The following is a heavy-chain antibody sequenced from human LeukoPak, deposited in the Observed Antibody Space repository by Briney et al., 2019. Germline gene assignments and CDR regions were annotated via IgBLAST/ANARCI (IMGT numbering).Heavy chain of an antibody. CDR1: GFTFSTYA. D-gene: IGHD5-12*01. CDR3: ARDGSGYARHYFDY. CDR2: ISGSGDFT. Sequence: PGGSLRLSCAASGFTFSTYAMSWVRQAPGKVLEWVSTISGSGDFTYYADSVKGRFTISRDNSMNTLYLQMNSLRAEDTAVYYCARDGSGYARHYFDYWGQGTLVTVSS. V-gene: IGHV3-23*01. J-gene: IGHJ4*02.